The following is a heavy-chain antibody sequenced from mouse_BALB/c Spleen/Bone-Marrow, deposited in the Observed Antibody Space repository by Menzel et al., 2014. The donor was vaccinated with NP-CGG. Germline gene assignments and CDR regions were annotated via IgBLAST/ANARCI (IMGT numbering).Heavy chain of an antibody. J-gene: IGHJ4*01. CDR1: GFSLTSYG. CDR3: ARALYYYGSSYYTMDY. D-gene: IGHD1-1*01. V-gene: IGHV2-9*02. Sequence: QVQLQQSGLGLVAPSQSLSIACTVSGFSLTSYGVHWVRQPPGKGLEWLGAIWAGGSTDYNSALMSRLSISKDNSKSQVFLKMNSLQTDDTAMYYCARALYYYGSSYYTMDYWGQGTSVIVSS. CDR2: IWAGGST.